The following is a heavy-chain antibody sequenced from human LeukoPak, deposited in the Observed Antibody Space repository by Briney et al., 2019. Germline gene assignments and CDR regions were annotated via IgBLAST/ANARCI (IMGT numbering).Heavy chain of an antibody. CDR3: AGHDYGDYAYGY. D-gene: IGHD4-17*01. CDR1: GFTFSSYA. Sequence: GGSLRLSCAASGFTFSSYAMHWVRQAPGKGLEWVAVISYDGSNKYYADSVKGRFTISRDNSKNTLYLQMNSLRAEDTGVYYCAGHDYGDYAYGYWGQGTLVTVSS. V-gene: IGHV3-30-3*01. CDR2: ISYDGSNK. J-gene: IGHJ4*02.